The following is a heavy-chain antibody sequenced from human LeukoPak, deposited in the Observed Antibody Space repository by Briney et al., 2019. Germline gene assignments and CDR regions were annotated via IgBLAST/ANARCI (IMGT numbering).Heavy chain of an antibody. J-gene: IGHJ4*02. CDR3: AKDSGWFRFDY. D-gene: IGHD6-13*01. CDR2: IKEDGSDK. CDR1: GFTFSTYW. Sequence: GGSLRLSCAASGFTFSTYWMTWVRQAPGKGLEWVANIKEDGSDKYYVDSVKGRFTISRDNAKNSLYLQMNSLRAEDTAVYFCAKDSGWFRFDYWGQGTLVTVSS. V-gene: IGHV3-7*03.